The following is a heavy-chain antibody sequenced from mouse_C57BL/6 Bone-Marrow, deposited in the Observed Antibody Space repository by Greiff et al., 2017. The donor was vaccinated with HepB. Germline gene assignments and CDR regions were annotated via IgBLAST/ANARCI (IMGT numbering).Heavy chain of an antibody. V-gene: IGHV1-61*01. D-gene: IGHD1-1*01. CDR1: GYTFTSYW. J-gene: IGHJ4*01. CDR3: ARGDYGSSYSYAMDY. CDR2: IYPSDSET. Sequence: QVQLQQPGAELVRPGSSVKLSCKASGYTFTSYWMDWVKQRPGQGLEWIGNIYPSDSETHYNQKFKDKATLTVDKSSSTAYMQLSSLTSEDSAVYYCARGDYGSSYSYAMDYWGLGTSVTVSS.